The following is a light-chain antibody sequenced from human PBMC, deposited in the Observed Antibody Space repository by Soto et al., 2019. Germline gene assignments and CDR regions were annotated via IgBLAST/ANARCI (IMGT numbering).Light chain of an antibody. V-gene: IGLV2-14*01. J-gene: IGLJ2*01. CDR1: SSDVGTYNY. Sequence: QSALAQPASVSGSPGQSITISCTGISSDVGTYNYVSWYQHHPGEAPKLMIYEVSNRPSGVSDRFSGSKSGNTASLTISGLQAEDEASYYCSSYTNDNTVVFGGGTKLTVL. CDR3: SSYTNDNTVV. CDR2: EVS.